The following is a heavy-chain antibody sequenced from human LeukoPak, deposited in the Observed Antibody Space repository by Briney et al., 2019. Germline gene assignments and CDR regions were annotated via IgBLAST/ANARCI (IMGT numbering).Heavy chain of an antibody. Sequence: PSETLSLTCAVYGGSFSGHHWTWIRQPPGKGLEWIGEINHSGSTNYNPSLKSRVTISVDPSRNEFSLKLTSVTAVDTALYYCARRNVAVAHNEFDYWGQGTLVTVSS. J-gene: IGHJ4*02. CDR3: ARRNVAVAHNEFDY. V-gene: IGHV4-34*01. CDR2: INHSGST. D-gene: IGHD6-19*01. CDR1: GGSFSGHH.